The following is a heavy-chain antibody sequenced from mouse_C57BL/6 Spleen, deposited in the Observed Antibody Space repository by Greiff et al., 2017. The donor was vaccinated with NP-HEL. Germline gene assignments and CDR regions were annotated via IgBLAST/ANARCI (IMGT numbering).Heavy chain of an antibody. CDR3: ARSDYEAVAY. Sequence: EVHLVESGGGLVKPGGSLKLSCAASGFTFSDYGMHWVRQAPEKGLEWVAYISSGSSTIYYADTVKGRFTISRDNAKNTLFLQMTSLRSDDTAMYDCARSDYEAVAYWGQGTLVTVSA. V-gene: IGHV5-17*01. D-gene: IGHD2-4*01. CDR2: ISSGSSTI. CDR1: GFTFSDYG. J-gene: IGHJ3*01.